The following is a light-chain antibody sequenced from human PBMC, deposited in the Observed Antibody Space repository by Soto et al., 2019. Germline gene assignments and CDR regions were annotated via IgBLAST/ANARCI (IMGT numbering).Light chain of an antibody. J-gene: IGLJ2*01. V-gene: IGLV2-14*03. CDR3: SSYGSIYVV. Sequence: QSALTQPASVSGSPGQSITISCTGTSSDVGRYNYVSWYQQHPGKAPKLMIFDVSHRPSGVSNRFSGSKSGNTASLTISGLQAEDEADYYCSSYGSIYVVFGGGTKLTVL. CDR2: DVS. CDR1: SSDVGRYNY.